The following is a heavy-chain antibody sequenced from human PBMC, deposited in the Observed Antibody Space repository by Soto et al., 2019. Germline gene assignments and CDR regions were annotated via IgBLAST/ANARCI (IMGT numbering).Heavy chain of an antibody. V-gene: IGHV1-18*01. CDR1: GYTFTRYG. Sequence: QVQLVQSGAEVKNPGASVKVSCKASGYTFTRYGIGWARQAPGQGLEWMGWINTYNGNTNYAQNVQGRVTLTTDTSTSTAYMEPRSLRSHATAIYDCAMVEVYVTPSPQDVWGHWTTFIVS. J-gene: IGHJ6*02. CDR3: AMVEVYVTPSPQDV. D-gene: IGHD2-15*01. CDR2: INTYNGNT.